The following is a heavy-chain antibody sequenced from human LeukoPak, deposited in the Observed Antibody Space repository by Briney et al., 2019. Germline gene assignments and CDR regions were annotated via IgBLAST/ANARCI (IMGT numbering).Heavy chain of an antibody. J-gene: IGHJ3*01. CDR2: IIVASGTT. D-gene: IGHD4-23*01. CDR3: AAELYGGNSDCCNFEL. CDR1: GFTFSTSA. Sequence: SVKVSCKTSGFTFSTSAVQWVRQARGQPLDWIGWIIVASGTTNYAQSLQGRLTISRDMSTSTAYMELSSLRSDDTAVYYCAAELYGGNSDCCNFELWGQGTVVTVSS. V-gene: IGHV1-58*01.